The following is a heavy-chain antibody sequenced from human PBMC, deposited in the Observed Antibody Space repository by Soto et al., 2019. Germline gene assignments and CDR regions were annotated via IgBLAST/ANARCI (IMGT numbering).Heavy chain of an antibody. Sequence: QLQLQESGSGLVKPSQTLSLTCAVSGGSISSGGYSWSWIRQPPGKGLEWIGYIYHSGSTYYNPSLMGRVTISVDRSKNQCSLKPRSVTAADTAVYYGASGQQLVRNYWGQGTLVTVSS. V-gene: IGHV4-30-2*01. D-gene: IGHD6-13*01. CDR2: IYHSGST. CDR1: GGSISSGGYS. J-gene: IGHJ4*02. CDR3: ASGQQLVRNY.